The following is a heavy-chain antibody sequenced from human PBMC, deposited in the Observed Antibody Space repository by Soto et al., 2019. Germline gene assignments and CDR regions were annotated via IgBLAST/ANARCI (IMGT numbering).Heavy chain of an antibody. CDR2: TYYRSKWYN. J-gene: IGHJ5*02. V-gene: IGHV6-1*01. CDR3: ARGVADSSGWYLGNWFDP. CDR1: GDSVSSNSAA. Sequence: PSQTLSLTCAISGDSVSSNSAAWNWIRQSPSRGLEWLGRTYYRSKWYNDYAVSVKSRITINPDTSKNQFSLQLNSVTPEDTAVYYCARGVADSSGWYLGNWFDPWGQGTLVTVSS. D-gene: IGHD6-19*01.